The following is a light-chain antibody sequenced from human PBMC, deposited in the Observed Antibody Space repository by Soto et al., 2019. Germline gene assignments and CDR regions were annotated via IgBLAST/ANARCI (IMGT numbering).Light chain of an antibody. CDR3: QQYGSSPYT. CDR1: QSVSSSY. J-gene: IGKJ2*01. V-gene: IGKV3-20*01. CDR2: DAS. Sequence: EIVLTQAPGTLSLSPGERATRSCRSSQSVSSSYLAWHQQKPGQAPRLLIYDASSRATGIPDRFSGSGSGTAFTLTISRLEPEDFAVYYGQQYGSSPYTFGQGTKLEIK.